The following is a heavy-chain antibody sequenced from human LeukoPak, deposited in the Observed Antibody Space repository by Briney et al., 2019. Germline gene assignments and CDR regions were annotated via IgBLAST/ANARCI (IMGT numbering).Heavy chain of an antibody. CDR2: IYYSGST. J-gene: IGHJ4*02. CDR1: GGSISSYY. Sequence: SSETLSLTCTVSGGSISSYYWSWIRQPPGKGLEWIGYIYYSGSTSYNPSLKSRVTISVDTSKNQFSLKLSSVTAADTAVYYCARVVPYSSGWYESYYFDYWGQGTLVTVSS. D-gene: IGHD6-19*01. V-gene: IGHV4-59*01. CDR3: ARVVPYSSGWYESYYFDY.